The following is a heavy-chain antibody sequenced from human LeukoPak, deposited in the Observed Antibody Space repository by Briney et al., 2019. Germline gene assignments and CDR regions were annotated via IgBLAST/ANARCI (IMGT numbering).Heavy chain of an antibody. Sequence: GGSLRLSCAASGFTVSSNYRSWVRQAPGKGLEWVSVIYSGGSTYYADSVKRRFTISRDNYKNTLYLQMNSLRAEDTAVYYCAATSGYDSNDSFDIWGQGTMVTVSS. D-gene: IGHD5-12*01. J-gene: IGHJ3*02. CDR3: AATSGYDSNDSFDI. V-gene: IGHV3-66*01. CDR1: GFTVSSNY. CDR2: IYSGGST.